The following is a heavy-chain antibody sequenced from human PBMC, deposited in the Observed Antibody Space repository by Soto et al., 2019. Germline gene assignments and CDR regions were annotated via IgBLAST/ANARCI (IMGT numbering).Heavy chain of an antibody. V-gene: IGHV3-23*01. CDR1: GFTFSSYA. D-gene: IGHD6-6*01. CDR3: AKGGPYSTSFH. CDR2: ISGSGGST. J-gene: IGHJ4*02. Sequence: GGSLRLSCAASGFTFSSYAMSWVRQAPGKGLEWVSGISGSGGSTYYADSVKGRFTISRDNSKTTLYLQMSTLRAEDTAVYYCAKGGPYSTSFHWGQGTLVTVSS.